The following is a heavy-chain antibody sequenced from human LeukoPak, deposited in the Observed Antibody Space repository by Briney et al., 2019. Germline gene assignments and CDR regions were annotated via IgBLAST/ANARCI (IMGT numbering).Heavy chain of an antibody. CDR1: GASISSSSYY. Sequence: SETLSLTCTVSGASISSSSYYWGWIRQPPGKGLEWIGEINHSGSTNYHPSLKSRVTISVDTSKNQFSLKLSSVTTADTAVYYCARGYRYSYGYFDYWGQGTLVTVSS. CDR2: INHSGST. D-gene: IGHD5-18*01. J-gene: IGHJ4*02. CDR3: ARGYRYSYGYFDY. V-gene: IGHV4-39*07.